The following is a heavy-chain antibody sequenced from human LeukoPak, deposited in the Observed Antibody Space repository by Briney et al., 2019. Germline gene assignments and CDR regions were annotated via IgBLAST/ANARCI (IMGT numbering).Heavy chain of an antibody. J-gene: IGHJ3*02. V-gene: IGHV4-59*08. Sequence: PSETLSLTCTVSGGSISSYYWSWIRQPPGKGLEWIGYIYYSGNTNYNPSLKSRVTISVDTSKNQFSLKLSSVTAADTAVYYCARVIWSGYLYAFDICGQGTMVTVSS. D-gene: IGHD3-3*01. CDR2: IYYSGNT. CDR1: GGSISSYY. CDR3: ARVIWSGYLYAFDI.